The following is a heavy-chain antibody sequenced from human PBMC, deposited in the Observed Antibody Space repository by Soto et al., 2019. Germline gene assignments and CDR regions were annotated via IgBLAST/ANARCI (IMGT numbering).Heavy chain of an antibody. CDR3: ARDYYPDSSGHSPLDY. J-gene: IGHJ4*02. V-gene: IGHV3-21*01. CDR2: ISSSGSYI. D-gene: IGHD3-22*01. Sequence: PGGSLRLSCAASGFTFSSYPMNWVRQAPGKGLEWVSSISSSGSYIKYADSVKGRFTISRDNAKNSLCLQMNSLRAEDTAVYYCARDYYPDSSGHSPLDYWGQGTLVTVSS. CDR1: GFTFSSYP.